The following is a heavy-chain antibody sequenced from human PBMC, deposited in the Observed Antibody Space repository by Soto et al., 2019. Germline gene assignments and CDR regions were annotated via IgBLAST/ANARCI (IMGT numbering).Heavy chain of an antibody. CDR2: ISWNSGSI. J-gene: IGHJ4*02. CDR1: GFTFDDYA. Sequence: PGGSLRLSCAASGFTFDDYAMHWVRQAPGKGLEWVSGISWNSGSIGYADSVKGRFTISRDNAKNSLYLQMNSLRAEDTALYYCAKASITMIVALDYWGQGTLVTVSS. D-gene: IGHD3-22*01. CDR3: AKASITMIVALDY. V-gene: IGHV3-9*01.